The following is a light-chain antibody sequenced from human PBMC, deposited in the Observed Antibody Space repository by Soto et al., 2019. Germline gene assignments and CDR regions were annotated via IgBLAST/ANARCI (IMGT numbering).Light chain of an antibody. V-gene: IGKV3-11*01. CDR2: DVF. CDR3: QQRCPWAWLT. CDR1: QSVNNY. Sequence: EIVLTQSPATLSLSPGERATLSCRASQSVNNYLAWYQQKPGQAPRLVIYDVFNRATGTPARFSGSGSGTDFTLTIRSPEPEGFWVFYCQQRCPWAWLTFGRGTRVEIK. J-gene: IGKJ4*01.